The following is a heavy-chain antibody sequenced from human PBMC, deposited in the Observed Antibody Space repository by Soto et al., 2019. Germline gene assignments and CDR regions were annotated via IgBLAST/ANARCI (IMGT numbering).Heavy chain of an antibody. Sequence: GGSLRLSCAASGFTFSSYAMHWVRQAPGKGLEWVAVISYDGSNKYYADSVKGRFTISRDNSKNTLYLQMNSLRAEDTAVYYGARSDFDYYYGIDGWGQGTTVTVSS. V-gene: IGHV3-30-3*01. D-gene: IGHD3-3*01. CDR1: GFTFSSYA. J-gene: IGHJ6*02. CDR3: ARSDFDYYYGIDG. CDR2: ISYDGSNK.